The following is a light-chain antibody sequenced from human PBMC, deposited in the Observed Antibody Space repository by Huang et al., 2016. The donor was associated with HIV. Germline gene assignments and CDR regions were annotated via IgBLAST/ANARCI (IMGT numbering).Light chain of an antibody. CDR1: QGINNY. Sequence: DIQMTQSPSAMSASLGDRVTITCRASQGINNYLAWFQQKPGKVPKRLIYGTSNLQSGVPSRFSGSGSGTEFTLTITRLQPEDFATYYCLQYDSYPWTFGQGTEVEVK. V-gene: IGKV1-17*03. CDR3: LQYDSYPWT. CDR2: GTS. J-gene: IGKJ1*01.